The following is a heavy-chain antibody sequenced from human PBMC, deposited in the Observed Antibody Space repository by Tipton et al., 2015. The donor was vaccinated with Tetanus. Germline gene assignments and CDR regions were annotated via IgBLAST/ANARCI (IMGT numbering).Heavy chain of an antibody. CDR1: GSTFSNNN. Sequence: SLRLSCAASGSTFSNNNMNWVRQAPGKGLEWVSFISSDSNYIYDADSVKGRFTISGDDAKDTLYLQMNSLRAEDTAVYYCARDLEWSIDYWGQGTLVAVSS. J-gene: IGHJ4*02. D-gene: IGHD3-3*01. CDR2: ISSDSNYI. V-gene: IGHV3-21*05. CDR3: ARDLEWSIDY.